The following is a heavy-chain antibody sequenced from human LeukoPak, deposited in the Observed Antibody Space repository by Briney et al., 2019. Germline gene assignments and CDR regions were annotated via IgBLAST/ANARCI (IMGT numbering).Heavy chain of an antibody. CDR3: ARDPYSSSWRLDY. CDR2: INPRGTTT. V-gene: IGHV1-46*01. D-gene: IGHD6-13*01. J-gene: IGHJ4*02. CDR1: GYTFTSNY. Sequence: GASVKVSCKTSGYTFTSNYLHWVRQAPGQGLEWMGIINPRGTTTRYAQKFQGRVTMSKDTSTSTVYMEPSSLTSEDTAVYYCARDPYSSSWRLDYWGQGTLVTVSS.